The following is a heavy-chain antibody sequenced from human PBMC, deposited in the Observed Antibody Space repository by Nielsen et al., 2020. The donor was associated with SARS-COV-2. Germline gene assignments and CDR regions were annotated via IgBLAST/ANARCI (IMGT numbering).Heavy chain of an antibody. Sequence: GGSLRLSCAASGHTFDDYGMSWVRQAPGKGLEWVSGIKKNGGSTGYADSVRGRFTISRDNAKNSLYLQMNSLKTEDTAVYYCTRGPPTVTTDPRCDYWGQGTLVTVSS. V-gene: IGHV3-20*04. D-gene: IGHD4-17*01. J-gene: IGHJ4*02. CDR3: TRGPPTVTTDPRCDY. CDR1: GHTFDDYG. CDR2: IKKNGGST.